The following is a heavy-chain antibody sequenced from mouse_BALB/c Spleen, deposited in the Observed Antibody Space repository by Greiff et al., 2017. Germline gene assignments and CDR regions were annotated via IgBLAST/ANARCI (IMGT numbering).Heavy chain of an antibody. CDR3: AREDYYGSRAFDY. J-gene: IGHJ2*01. V-gene: IGHV1-66*01. CDR1: GYSFTSYY. D-gene: IGHD1-1*01. CDR2: IFPGSGNT. Sequence: QVQLKESGPELVKPGASVKISCKASGYSFTSYYIHWVKQRPGQGLEWIGWIFPGSGNTKYNEKFKGKATLTADTSSSTAYMQLSSLTSEDSAVYFCAREDYYGSRAFDYWGQGTTLTVSS.